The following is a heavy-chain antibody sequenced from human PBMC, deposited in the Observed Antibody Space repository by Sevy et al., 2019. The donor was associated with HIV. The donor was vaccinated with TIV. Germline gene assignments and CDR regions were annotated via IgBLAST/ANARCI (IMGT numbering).Heavy chain of an antibody. J-gene: IGHJ6*02. CDR3: ARNGGYADYGMDV. Sequence: GGSLRLSVAPSEFTFSSYGINGVRQAPGKGLECFSYIISTSSTIYYAGSVKGRFTISRENAKNSLYLQMNSLRAEDTAVYYCARNGGYADYGMDVWGQGTTVTVSS. D-gene: IGHD5-12*01. CDR2: IISTSSTI. V-gene: IGHV3-48*01. CDR1: EFTFSSYG.